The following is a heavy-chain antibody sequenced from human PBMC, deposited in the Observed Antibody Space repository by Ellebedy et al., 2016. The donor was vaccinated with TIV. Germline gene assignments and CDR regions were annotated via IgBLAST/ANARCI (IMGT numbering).Heavy chain of an antibody. J-gene: IGHJ4*02. CDR2: IKQDGSEQ. D-gene: IGHD6-19*01. CDR3: ARDKLQNAVAGSNFDY. CDR1: GFTFSSYW. Sequence: GESLKISCAASGFTFSSYWMSRVRQAPGKGLEWVANIKQDGSEQYYVDSVKGRFTISRDNAKNSLFLQMNSLRAEDTAVYYCARDKLQNAVAGSNFDYWGQGALVTVSS. V-gene: IGHV3-7*01.